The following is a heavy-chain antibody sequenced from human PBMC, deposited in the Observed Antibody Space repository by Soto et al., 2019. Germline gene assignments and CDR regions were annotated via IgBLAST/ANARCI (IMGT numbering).Heavy chain of an antibody. V-gene: IGHV3-74*01. CDR2: MNSDGSSI. D-gene: IGHD3-10*01. CDR1: GFSFSSYW. J-gene: IGHJ3*02. CDR3: ARDEGQGLMSRGFDI. Sequence: EVQLVESGGALVQPGGSLRLSCAASGFSFSSYWMHWVRQGPGKGPVWVSRMNSDGSSINYADSVKGRFTISRDNAKNTLYVQMNSLRVEDTAVYYCARDEGQGLMSRGFDIWGQGTMVTVSS.